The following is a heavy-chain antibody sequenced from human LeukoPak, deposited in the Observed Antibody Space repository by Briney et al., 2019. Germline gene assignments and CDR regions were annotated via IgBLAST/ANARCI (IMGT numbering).Heavy chain of an antibody. CDR3: ARDTLAGTGGLNWFDP. CDR1: GYTFTGYY. Sequence: ASVKVSCKASGYTFTGYYMHWVRQAPGQGLEWMGWINPNSGGTNYAQKFQGRVTMTRDTSISTAYMELRSLRSDDTAVYYCARDTLAGTGGLNWFDPWGQGTLVTVSS. J-gene: IGHJ5*02. D-gene: IGHD6-19*01. CDR2: INPNSGGT. V-gene: IGHV1-2*02.